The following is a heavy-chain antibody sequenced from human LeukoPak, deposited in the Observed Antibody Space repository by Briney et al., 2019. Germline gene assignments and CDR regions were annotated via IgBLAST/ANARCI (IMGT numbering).Heavy chain of an antibody. J-gene: IGHJ6*03. Sequence: PGGSLRLSCAASGFTVSSNYMSWVRQAPGKGLEWVSVIYSGGSTYYADSVKGRFTISRDNSKNTLYLQMNSLRAEDTAVYYCARASAVVAASFSGYYYYMDVWGKGTTVTVSS. CDR3: ARASAVVAASFSGYYYYMDV. D-gene: IGHD2-15*01. V-gene: IGHV3-66*01. CDR2: IYSGGST. CDR1: GFTVSSNY.